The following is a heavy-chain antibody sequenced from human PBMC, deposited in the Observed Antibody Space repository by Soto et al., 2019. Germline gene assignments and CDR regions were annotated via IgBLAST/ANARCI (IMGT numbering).Heavy chain of an antibody. CDR3: ARDLYLRTGPWGMDV. J-gene: IGHJ6*02. V-gene: IGHV4-61*01. D-gene: IGHD3-16*01. Sequence: LSLTCTVSGGSVSSATYYYNWIRQPPGKGLEWIGSVYYYGTPNYNPSLKTRVTISMDTSYNRLSLKLRSVTAADTAVYYCARDLYLRTGPWGMDVWGQGTTVTVSS. CDR1: GGSVSSATYY. CDR2: VYYYGTP.